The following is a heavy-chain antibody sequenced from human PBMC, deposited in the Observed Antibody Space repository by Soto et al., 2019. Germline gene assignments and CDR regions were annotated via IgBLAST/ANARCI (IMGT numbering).Heavy chain of an antibody. CDR2: IYYSGST. CDR1: GGSISSYY. V-gene: IGHV4-59*08. CDR3: ARQSLSSGWYSTFDY. D-gene: IGHD6-19*01. Sequence: QVQLQQSGPGLVKPSETLSLTCTVSGGSISSYYWSWIRQPPGKGLEWIGYIYYSGSTNYNPSLKSRVTISVDTSKNQFSLKLSSVTAADTAVYYCARQSLSSGWYSTFDYWGQGTLVTVSS. J-gene: IGHJ4*02.